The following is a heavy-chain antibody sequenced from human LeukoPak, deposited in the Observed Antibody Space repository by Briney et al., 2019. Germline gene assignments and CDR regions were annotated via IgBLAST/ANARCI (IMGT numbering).Heavy chain of an antibody. CDR1: GFTFSSYG. D-gene: IGHD2-2*01. J-gene: IGHJ4*02. V-gene: IGHV3-33*01. Sequence: GGSLRLSCAASGFTFSSYGMHWVRQAPGKGLEWVAVIWNDGTNKYYADSVKGRFTISRDNSKNTLSLQMNSLKAEDTAVYYCARDYCSSASCLFDYWGQGTLVTVSS. CDR3: ARDYCSSASCLFDY. CDR2: IWNDGTNK.